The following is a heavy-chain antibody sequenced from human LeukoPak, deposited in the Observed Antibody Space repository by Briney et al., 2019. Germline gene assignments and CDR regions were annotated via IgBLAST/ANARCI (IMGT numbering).Heavy chain of an antibody. CDR2: IGTSSTTI. J-gene: IGHJ4*02. Sequence: PGGSLRLSCAASGFTFSSYTMNWVRQPPGKGLEWVSNIGTSSTTIYYADSVKGRFTISRDNAKNSLYLQMNSLRAEDTAVYYCASHPGEYSSSSRGYWGQGTLVTVSS. CDR1: GFTFSSYT. CDR3: ASHPGEYSSSSRGY. V-gene: IGHV3-48*01. D-gene: IGHD6-6*01.